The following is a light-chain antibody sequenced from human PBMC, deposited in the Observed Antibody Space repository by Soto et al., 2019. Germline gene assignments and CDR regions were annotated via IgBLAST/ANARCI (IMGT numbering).Light chain of an antibody. CDR2: AAS. CDR3: QQSYSTPWA. CDR1: QSITNY. J-gene: IGKJ1*01. V-gene: IGKV1-39*01. Sequence: DIQMTQSPSSLSASVGDRVTITCRASQSITNYLNWYQRKPGKAPKLLIYAASSLQSGVPSRFSGSGSRTDFILTIISLQPEDFATYYCQQSYSTPWAFGQGTKVEIK.